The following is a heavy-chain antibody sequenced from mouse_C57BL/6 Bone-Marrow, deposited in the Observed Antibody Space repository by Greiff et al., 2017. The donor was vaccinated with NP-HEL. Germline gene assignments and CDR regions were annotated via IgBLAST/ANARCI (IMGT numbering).Heavy chain of an antibody. CDR2: ISDGGSYT. Sequence: DVKLVESGGGLVKPGGSLKLSCAASGFTFSSYAMSWVRQTPEKRLEWVATISDGGSYTYYPDNVKGRFTISRDNAKNNLYLQMSHLKSEDTAMYYCARERPYYSNLAWFAYWGQGTLVTVSA. CDR1: GFTFSSYA. J-gene: IGHJ3*01. V-gene: IGHV5-4*01. D-gene: IGHD2-5*01. CDR3: ARERPYYSNLAWFAY.